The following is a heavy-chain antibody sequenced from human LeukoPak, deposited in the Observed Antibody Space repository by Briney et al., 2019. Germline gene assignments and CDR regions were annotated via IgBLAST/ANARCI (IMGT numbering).Heavy chain of an antibody. CDR2: IYYSGST. V-gene: IGHV4-59*01. CDR3: ARQYSNYEGFDY. Sequence: SETLSLTCTVSGGSISSYYWSWIRQPPGKGLEWIGYIYYSGSTNYNPSLKSRVTISVDTSKNQFSLKLSSVTAADTAVYYCARQYSNYEGFDYWGQGTLVTVSS. J-gene: IGHJ4*02. D-gene: IGHD4-11*01. CDR1: GGSISSYY.